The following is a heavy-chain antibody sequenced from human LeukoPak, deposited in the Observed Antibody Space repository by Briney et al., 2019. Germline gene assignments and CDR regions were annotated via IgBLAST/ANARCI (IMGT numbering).Heavy chain of an antibody. CDR1: GFTFSSYE. CDR2: ISSSGSTI. V-gene: IGHV3-48*03. CDR3: ARRSLYGSGAFDY. Sequence: PGGSLRLSCAASGFTFSSYEMNWVRQAPGKGLEWVSYISSSGSTIYYADSVKGRFTISRDNAKNSLYLQMNSLRAEDTAVYYCARRSLYGSGAFDYWGQGTLVTVSS. D-gene: IGHD3-10*01. J-gene: IGHJ4*02.